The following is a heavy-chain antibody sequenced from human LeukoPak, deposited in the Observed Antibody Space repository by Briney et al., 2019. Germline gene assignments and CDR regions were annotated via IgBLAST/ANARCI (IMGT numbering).Heavy chain of an antibody. D-gene: IGHD1-14*01. V-gene: IGHV3-7*01. J-gene: IGHJ6*03. CDR3: ARHRGRWSYYYMDV. CDR2: IKQDGSEK. Sequence: GGSLRLSCAASGFTFSNYWMSWVRQAPGKGLEWVAIIKQDGSEKYYVDSVKGRFTISRDNAKNSLYLQMNSLRAEDTAVCYCARHRGRWSYYYMDVWGKGTTVTISS. CDR1: GFTFSNYW.